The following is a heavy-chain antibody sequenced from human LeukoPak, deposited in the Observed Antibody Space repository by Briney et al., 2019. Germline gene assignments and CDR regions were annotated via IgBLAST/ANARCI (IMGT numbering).Heavy chain of an antibody. J-gene: IGHJ6*02. CDR2: LYHSGRT. Sequence: SQTLSLTCAVSGGSISIGGYSWSWIRQPPGKGLEWIGYLYHSGRTYSNPSLKSRVTISVDRSKNQFSLQLSSVTAADTAVYYCARAERGRDGYNFDDGMDVWGQGTTVTVSS. D-gene: IGHD5-24*01. CDR3: ARAERGRDGYNFDDGMDV. CDR1: GGSISIGGYS. V-gene: IGHV4-30-2*01.